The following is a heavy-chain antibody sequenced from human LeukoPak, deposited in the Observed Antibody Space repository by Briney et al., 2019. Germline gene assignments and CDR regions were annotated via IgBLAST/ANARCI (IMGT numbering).Heavy chain of an antibody. Sequence: ASVKVSCTASGGTFSSYAISWVRQAPGQGLEWMGGIIPIFGTANYAQKFQGRVTITTDESTSTAYMELSSLRSEDTAVYYCARDGGDYPRPGYFDYWGQGTLVTVSS. J-gene: IGHJ4*02. CDR1: GGTFSSYA. CDR2: IIPIFGTA. V-gene: IGHV1-69*05. D-gene: IGHD3-16*01. CDR3: ARDGGDYPRPGYFDY.